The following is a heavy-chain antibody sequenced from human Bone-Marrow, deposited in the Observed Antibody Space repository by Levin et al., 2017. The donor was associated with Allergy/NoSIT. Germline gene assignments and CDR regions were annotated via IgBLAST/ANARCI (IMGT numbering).Heavy chain of an antibody. CDR3: ARDTMVRGVRVFDP. Sequence: ASVKVSCKASGGTFSSYAISWVRQAPGQGLEWMGGIIPIFGTANYAQKFQGRVTITADESTSTAYMELSSLRSEDTAVYYCARDTMVRGVRVFDPWGQGTLVTVSS. CDR1: GGTFSSYA. J-gene: IGHJ5*02. V-gene: IGHV1-69*13. D-gene: IGHD3-10*01. CDR2: IIPIFGTA.